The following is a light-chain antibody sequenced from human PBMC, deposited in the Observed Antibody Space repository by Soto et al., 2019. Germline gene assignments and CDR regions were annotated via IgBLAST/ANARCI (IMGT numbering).Light chain of an antibody. CDR2: DAS. Sequence: EIVLTQSPATLSLSPGERATLSCRASQSVSSYLAWYQQKPGQAPRLLIYDASNRATGIPARFSGSWSGTDFTLTISSLEPEDFAVYYCQQRSNLPQTFGQGTKLEIK. CDR1: QSVSSY. CDR3: QQRSNLPQT. J-gene: IGKJ2*01. V-gene: IGKV3-11*01.